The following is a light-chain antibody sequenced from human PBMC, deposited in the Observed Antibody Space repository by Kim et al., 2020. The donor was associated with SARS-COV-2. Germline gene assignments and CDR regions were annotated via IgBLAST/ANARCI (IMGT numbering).Light chain of an antibody. CDR3: QQYGSSPWT. CDR1: QTVTSSF. V-gene: IGKV3-20*01. Sequence: EIVLTQSPGTLSLSPGERAALSCRASQTVTSSFLAWYQQKPGQAPRLLIYGASTRATGISDRFSGSGSGTDFTLTISRLEPEDFALYYCQQYGSSPWTFGQGTKVDIK. CDR2: GAS. J-gene: IGKJ1*01.